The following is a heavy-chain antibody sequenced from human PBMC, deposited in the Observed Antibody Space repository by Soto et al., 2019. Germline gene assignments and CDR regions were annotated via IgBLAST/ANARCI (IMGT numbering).Heavy chain of an antibody. D-gene: IGHD4-4*01. CDR2: INPNSGGT. J-gene: IGHJ3*02. CDR3: ASMTTVTPVVFDI. V-gene: IGHV1-2*02. Sequence: ASVKVSCKASGYTFTGYYMHWVRQAPGQGLEWMGWINPNSGGTNYAQKFQGRVTMTRDTSISTAYMELSRLRSDDTAVYYCASMTTVTPVVFDIWGKGTRVTVSS. CDR1: GYTFTGYY.